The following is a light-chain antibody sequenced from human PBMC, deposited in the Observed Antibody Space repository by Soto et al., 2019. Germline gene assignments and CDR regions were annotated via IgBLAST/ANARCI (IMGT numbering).Light chain of an antibody. CDR1: SSDVGGYNY. J-gene: IGLJ1*01. CDR2: DVS. Sequence: QSVLTQPASVSGSPGQSITISCTGTSSDVGGYNYVSWYQQHPGKAPELMIYDVSNRPSGVSNRFSGSKSGNTASLTISGLQAEDEADYYCSSYTSSSTQAFGTGTKVTVL. V-gene: IGLV2-14*01. CDR3: SSYTSSSTQA.